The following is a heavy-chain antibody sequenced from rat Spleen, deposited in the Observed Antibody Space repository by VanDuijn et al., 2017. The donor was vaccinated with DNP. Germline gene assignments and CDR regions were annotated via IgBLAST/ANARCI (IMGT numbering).Heavy chain of an antibody. CDR1: GFNFNDYW. CDR3: AKGPNYGGWSDYFDY. D-gene: IGHD1-11*01. Sequence: EVKLVESGGGLVQPGRSLKLSCAASGFNFNDYWMGWVRQAPGKGLEWIGQINKDSSPINYIPSLKEKITISRDNVQNTLYLQMSKVGSEDTAIYYCAKGPNYGGWSDYFDYWGQGVMVTVSS. V-gene: IGHV4-2*01. CDR2: INKDSSPI. J-gene: IGHJ2*01.